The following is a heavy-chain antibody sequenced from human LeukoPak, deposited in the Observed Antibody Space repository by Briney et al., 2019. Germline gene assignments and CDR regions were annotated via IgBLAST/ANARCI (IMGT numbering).Heavy chain of an antibody. CDR3: ARADIVVVPAAIRYYFDY. D-gene: IGHD2-2*01. CDR2: INHSGST. V-gene: IGHV4-34*01. J-gene: IGHJ4*02. Sequence: SETLSLTCAVYGGSFSGYYWSWIRQPPGKGLEWIGEINHSGSTNYNPSLKSRVTISVDTSKNQFSLKLNSVTAADTAVYYCARADIVVVPAAIRYYFDYWGQGTLVTVSS. CDR1: GGSFSGYY.